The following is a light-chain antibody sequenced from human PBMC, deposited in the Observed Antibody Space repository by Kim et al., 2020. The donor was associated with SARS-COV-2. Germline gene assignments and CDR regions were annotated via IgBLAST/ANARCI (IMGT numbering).Light chain of an antibody. CDR1: SSDVGGYNY. Sequence: GQSITTACPGTSSDVGGYNYVSWYQQHPGKAPKLMIYDVSTRPSGVSNRFSGSKSGNTASLTISGLQAEDEADYYCSSYTSSSTWVFGGGTQLTVL. J-gene: IGLJ3*02. CDR3: SSYTSSSTWV. CDR2: DVS. V-gene: IGLV2-14*03.